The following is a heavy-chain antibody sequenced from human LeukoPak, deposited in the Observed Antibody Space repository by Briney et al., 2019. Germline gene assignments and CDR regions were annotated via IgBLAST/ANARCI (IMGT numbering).Heavy chain of an antibody. CDR3: VRRGPNNSGLDY. Sequence: PGGSLRLSCAASGFTLSSYSFNWVRQAPGKGLEWVASITSTSTYIYYADSVQGRFAVSRDNAKNSLYLQMNSLRAEDTAVFYCVRRGPNNSGLDYWGQGTLVTVSS. J-gene: IGHJ4*02. D-gene: IGHD5-12*01. V-gene: IGHV3-21*01. CDR1: GFTLSSYS. CDR2: ITSTSTYI.